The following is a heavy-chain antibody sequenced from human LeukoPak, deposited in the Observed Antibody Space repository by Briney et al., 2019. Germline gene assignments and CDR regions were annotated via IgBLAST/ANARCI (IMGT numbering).Heavy chain of an antibody. CDR2: INHSGST. D-gene: IGHD3-16*01. CDR1: GGSFSGYY. CDR3: ARGKRMITFGGVISPWVLDY. V-gene: IGHV4-34*01. J-gene: IGHJ4*02. Sequence: SETLSLTCAVYGGSFSGYYWSWIRQPPGKGLEWIGEINHSGSTNYNPSLKSRVTISVDTSKNQFSLKLSSVTAADTAVYYCARGKRMITFGGVISPWVLDYWGQGTLVTVSS.